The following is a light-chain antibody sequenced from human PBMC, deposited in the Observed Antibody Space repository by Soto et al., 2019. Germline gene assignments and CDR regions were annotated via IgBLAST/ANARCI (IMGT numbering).Light chain of an antibody. J-gene: IGLJ1*01. CDR1: SSDIGAYTY. V-gene: IGLV2-14*01. CDR2: EVS. CDR3: SSKTTSITLEYV. Sequence: QSVLTQHASVSGSPGQSITISCTGTSSDIGAYTYVSWYQQYPGKAPKLMISEVSHRPSGVSDRFSGSKSGNTASLTISGLQAGDEADYYCSSKTTSITLEYVFGTGTKVTVL.